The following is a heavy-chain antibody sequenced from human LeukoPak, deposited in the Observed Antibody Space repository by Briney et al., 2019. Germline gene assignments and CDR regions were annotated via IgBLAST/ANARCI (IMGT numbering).Heavy chain of an antibody. Sequence: SETLSLTCTVSGGSISSYYWSWIRQPPGKGLEWIGYIYYSGSTYYNPSLKSRVTISVDTSKNQFSLKLSSVTAADTAVYYCARTAYGSGSYQMGDWGQGTLVTVSS. D-gene: IGHD3-10*01. CDR3: ARTAYGSGSYQMGD. V-gene: IGHV4-59*12. CDR2: IYYSGST. CDR1: GGSISSYY. J-gene: IGHJ4*02.